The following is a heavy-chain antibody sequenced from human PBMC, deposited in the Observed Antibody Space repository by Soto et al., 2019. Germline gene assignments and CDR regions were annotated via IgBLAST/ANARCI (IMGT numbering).Heavy chain of an antibody. CDR3: AKVMYTWNDVAAFDS. CDR1: RFTFSNFA. CDR2: IGVTAGST. D-gene: IGHD1-1*01. Sequence: PGGSLRLSCEASRFTFSNFAMSWVHQAPGKGLEWISTIGVTAGSTYYTDSVRGRFTISRDNSKNTLYLEMNSLRAEDTALYYCAKVMYTWNDVAAFDSWGQGTLVTVSS. V-gene: IGHV3-23*01. J-gene: IGHJ4*02.